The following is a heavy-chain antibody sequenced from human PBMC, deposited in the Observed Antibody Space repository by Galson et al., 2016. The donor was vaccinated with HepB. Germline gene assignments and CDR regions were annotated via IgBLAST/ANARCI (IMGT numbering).Heavy chain of an antibody. CDR3: ARGGNAVDYVTWFDP. D-gene: IGHD4-17*01. CDR1: GGSISSFY. V-gene: IGHV4-59*01. CDR2: IYYSGSA. Sequence: ETLSLTCTLSGGSISSFYWSWIRQSPGKGLEWIGYIYYSGSAKYNPSLKSRVAMSVDTSKNQFSLRVSSVTTADTAVYYCARGGNAVDYVTWFDPWGQGTLVTVSS. J-gene: IGHJ5*02.